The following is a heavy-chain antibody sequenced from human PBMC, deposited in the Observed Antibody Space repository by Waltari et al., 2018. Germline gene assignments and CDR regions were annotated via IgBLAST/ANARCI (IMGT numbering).Heavy chain of an antibody. CDR3: SRVTDAYKSGNY. D-gene: IGHD3-10*01. CDR2: IHPSGNI. J-gene: IGHJ4*02. CDR1: GETFSGYY. V-gene: IGHV4-34*01. Sequence: QVQLQQWGAGLLKPSETLSLPCAVYGETFSGYYWIWTRHSPGKGLEWIGEIHPSGNIHYHPSLKSLLSISVAASKIQFSLKLHSMTAADTAVYYCSRVTDAYKSGNYWGQGTLVSVSS.